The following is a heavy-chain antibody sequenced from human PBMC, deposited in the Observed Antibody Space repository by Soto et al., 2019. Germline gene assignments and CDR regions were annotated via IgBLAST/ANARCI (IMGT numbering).Heavy chain of an antibody. Sequence: LSLTCGVSGGFIGSGGHSWSWIRQPPGQALEWIGYIYHSGSTYFNPSLKSRVTISIDRPKNQFSLKLTSVTAADTAVYYCARGATGTTTHFDYWGQGTLVTVSS. D-gene: IGHD1-1*01. V-gene: IGHV4-30-2*01. CDR3: ARGATGTTTHFDY. CDR1: GGFIGSGGHS. CDR2: IYHSGST. J-gene: IGHJ4*02.